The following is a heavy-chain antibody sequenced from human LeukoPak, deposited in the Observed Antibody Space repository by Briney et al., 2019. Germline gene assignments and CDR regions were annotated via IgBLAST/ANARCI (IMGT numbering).Heavy chain of an antibody. J-gene: IGHJ4*02. CDR3: ARTSGRAFDY. D-gene: IGHD1-14*01. V-gene: IGHV3-48*03. Sequence: GGSLRLSCAASGFTFSSYEMNWVRQAPGQGLEWVSYISSGGSTIYYADSVKGRFTISRDNAKNSLYLQMNSLRAEDTAVYYCARTSGRAFDYWGQGTLVTVSS. CDR1: GFTFSSYE. CDR2: ISSGGSTI.